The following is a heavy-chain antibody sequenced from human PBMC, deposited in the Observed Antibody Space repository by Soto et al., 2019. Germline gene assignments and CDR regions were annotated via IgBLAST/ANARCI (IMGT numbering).Heavy chain of an antibody. CDR1: GFTFDDYA. D-gene: IGHD2-15*01. J-gene: IGHJ4*02. CDR2: ISWNRGSI. CDR3: AKDSFSGGFDY. Sequence: EVQLVESGGGLVQPGRSLRLSCAASGFTFDDYAMHWVRQAPGKGLEWVSGISWNRGSIGYADSVKGRFTISRDNAKNSLYLQMNSLRAEDTALYYCAKDSFSGGFDYWGQGTLVTVSS. V-gene: IGHV3-9*01.